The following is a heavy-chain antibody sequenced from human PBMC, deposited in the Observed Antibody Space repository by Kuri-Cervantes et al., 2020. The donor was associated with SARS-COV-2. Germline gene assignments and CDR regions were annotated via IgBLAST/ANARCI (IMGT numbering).Heavy chain of an antibody. CDR2: IHPSGST. Sequence: SETLSLTCVVSGDSFSDSYWSWIRQPAGKGLEWIGRIHPSGSTNYNSSLESRVTMSIDTSKKQFSLNLSAVTAADTAVYYCARRSTSITIFGVVNINPFDYWGQGTLVTVPS. J-gene: IGHJ4*02. V-gene: IGHV4-4*07. CDR1: GDSFSDSY. CDR3: ARRSTSITIFGVVNINPFDY. D-gene: IGHD3-3*01.